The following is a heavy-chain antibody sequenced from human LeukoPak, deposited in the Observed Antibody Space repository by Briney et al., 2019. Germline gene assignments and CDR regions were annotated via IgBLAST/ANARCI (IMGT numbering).Heavy chain of an antibody. CDR1: GGSISSGGYC. CDR2: IYYSGST. CDR3: ARGGAAALFMDV. Sequence: SQTLSLTCTVSGGSISSGGYCWSWIRQHPGKGLEWIGYIYYSGSTYYNPSLKSQVTISVDTSKNQFSLKLSSVTAADTAVYYCARGGAAALFMDVWGKGTTVTVSS. D-gene: IGHD6-13*01. V-gene: IGHV4-31*01. J-gene: IGHJ6*03.